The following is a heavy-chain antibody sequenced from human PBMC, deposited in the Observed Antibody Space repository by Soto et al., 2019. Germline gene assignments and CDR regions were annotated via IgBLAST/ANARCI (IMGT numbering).Heavy chain of an antibody. CDR1: GGSISSSTYY. D-gene: IGHD1-26*01. CDR2: IYDGGSS. V-gene: IGHV4-39*01. J-gene: IGHJ4*02. CDR3: ARHSSGSLHPGFEY. Sequence: QLQLQESGPGLVKPSETLSLTCTVSGGSISSSTYYWGWVRQPPGKGLEWIASIYDGGSSHYHPALKSRVAISVATSKNQSSLKLSSMTAAYTAVYYCARHSSGSLHPGFEYWGQGTLVTVSS.